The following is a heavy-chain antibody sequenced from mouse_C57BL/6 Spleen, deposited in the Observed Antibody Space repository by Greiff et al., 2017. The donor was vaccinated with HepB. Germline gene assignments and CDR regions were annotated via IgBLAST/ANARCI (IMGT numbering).Heavy chain of an antibody. CDR2: ILPGSGNT. D-gene: IGHD2-12*01. CDR1: GFTFTGYW. CDR3: ARLVVTTYFDY. J-gene: IGHJ2*01. Sequence: QVQLQQSGAELMKPGASVKLSCKATGFTFTGYWIAWVRQSPGHGLEWIGDILPGSGNTNYHDKLKGKSTFTADKSSNTAYMQLSSLTTEDSAIYYCARLVVTTYFDYWGQGTTLTVSS. V-gene: IGHV1-9*01.